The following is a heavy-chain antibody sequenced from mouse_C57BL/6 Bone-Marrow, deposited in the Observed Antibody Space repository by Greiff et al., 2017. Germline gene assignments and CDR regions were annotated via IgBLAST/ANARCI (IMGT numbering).Heavy chain of an antibody. CDR2: ISSGSSTI. CDR3: ARPRFDY. J-gene: IGHJ2*01. V-gene: IGHV5-17*01. Sequence: EVQVVESGGGLVKPGGSLKLSCAASGFTFSDYGMHWVRQAPEKGLEWVAYISSGSSTIYYADTVKGRFTISRDNAKNPMFLQMTRLRSPDTAMYYCARPRFDYWGQGTTLTVSA. CDR1: GFTFSDYG.